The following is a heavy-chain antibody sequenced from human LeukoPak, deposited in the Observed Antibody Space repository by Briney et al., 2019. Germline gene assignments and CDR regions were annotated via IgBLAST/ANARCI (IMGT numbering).Heavy chain of an antibody. V-gene: IGHV4-38-2*02. CDR2: IDGSGSS. CDR3: ARRHIVATILDY. D-gene: IGHD5-12*01. J-gene: IGHJ4*02. Sequence: SETLSLTCTVSGYSISSGYLWGWIRQPPGKGLEWIGSIDGSGSSYYNPSLKSRVTISVDTSKKQFSLKLSSVTAADTAVYYCARRHIVATILDYWGQGTLVTVSS. CDR1: GYSISSGYL.